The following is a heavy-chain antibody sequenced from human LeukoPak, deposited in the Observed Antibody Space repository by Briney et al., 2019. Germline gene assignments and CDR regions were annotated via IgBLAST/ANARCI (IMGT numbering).Heavy chain of an antibody. CDR3: ASSSGWYGAAAR. J-gene: IGHJ4*02. Sequence: SETLSLTCTVSGGSISSGGYYWSWIRQHPGKGLEWIGYIYYSGSTYYNPSLKSRVTISVDTSKNQFSLKLSSVTAADTAVYYCASSSGWYGAAARWGQGTLVTVSS. CDR1: GGSISSGGYY. D-gene: IGHD6-19*01. CDR2: IYYSGST. V-gene: IGHV4-31*03.